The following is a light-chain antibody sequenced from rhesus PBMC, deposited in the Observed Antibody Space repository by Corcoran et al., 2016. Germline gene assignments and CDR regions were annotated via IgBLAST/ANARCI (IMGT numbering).Light chain of an antibody. CDR3: QHYNTWPLT. Sequence: EIVLTQSPATLSLSPGERATPSCRASQSVSRSLAWYQQKAGQVPRLHLYDVAPRATGIPDRFSGSWSGTAFSLSISSLEPEDLAIYYCQHYNTWPLTFGGGTKVEIK. J-gene: IGKJ4*01. CDR1: QSVSRS. CDR2: DVA. V-gene: IGKV3-42*03.